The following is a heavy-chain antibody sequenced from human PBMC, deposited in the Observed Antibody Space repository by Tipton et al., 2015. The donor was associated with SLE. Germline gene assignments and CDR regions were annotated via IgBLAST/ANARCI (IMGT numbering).Heavy chain of an antibody. CDR3: ARVDSAWYLEY. Sequence: TLSLTCAVSGYSISSGYYWGWIRQPPGKGLEWIGEINHSGSTNYNPSLKSRVTISVDTSKNQFSLKLRSVTAADTAVYYCARVDSAWYLEYWGQGTLVTVSS. J-gene: IGHJ4*02. V-gene: IGHV4-38-2*01. CDR2: INHSGST. CDR1: GYSISSGYY. D-gene: IGHD6-19*01.